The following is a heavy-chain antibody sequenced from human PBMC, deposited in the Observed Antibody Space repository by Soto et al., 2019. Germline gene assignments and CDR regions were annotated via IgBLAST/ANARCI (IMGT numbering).Heavy chain of an antibody. Sequence: QVQLVQSGAEVKKPGSSVKVSCKASGGTFSSYAISWVRQAPGQGLEWMGGIIPIFGTANYAQKFQGRVTITEDESTSTAYMELSSLRSEDTAVYYCARELPRYCSGGSCYSSQHFDYWGQGTLVTVSS. CDR3: ARELPRYCSGGSCYSSQHFDY. D-gene: IGHD2-15*01. CDR1: GGTFSSYA. V-gene: IGHV1-69*01. CDR2: IIPIFGTA. J-gene: IGHJ4*02.